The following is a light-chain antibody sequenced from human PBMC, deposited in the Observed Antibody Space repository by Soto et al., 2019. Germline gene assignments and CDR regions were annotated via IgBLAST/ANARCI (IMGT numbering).Light chain of an antibody. CDR2: QAS. CDR1: QSIRSW. Sequence: DIPMTQSPSTLSASVGDRVTITCRASQSIRSWLAWYQQKPGKAPKLLIYQASTLGSGVPSRFSGSGSGTEFTLTISSLQPDDVATYYCQQYNAYSTFGQGTKLEIK. J-gene: IGKJ2*01. V-gene: IGKV1-5*03. CDR3: QQYNAYST.